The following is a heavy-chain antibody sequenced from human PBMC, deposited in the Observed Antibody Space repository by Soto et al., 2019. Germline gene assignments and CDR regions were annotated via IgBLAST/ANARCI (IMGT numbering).Heavy chain of an antibody. CDR1: GFTFSSYG. Sequence: QVQLVESGGGVVQPGRSLRLSCAASGFTFSSYGMHWVRQAPGKGLEWVAVISYDGSNKYYADSVKGRFTISRDNSKNTPYLQMNSLRAEDTAVYYCAKDVRGGSGSYSWGQGTLVTVSS. J-gene: IGHJ5*02. CDR3: AKDVRGGSGSYS. V-gene: IGHV3-30*18. CDR2: ISYDGSNK. D-gene: IGHD3-10*01.